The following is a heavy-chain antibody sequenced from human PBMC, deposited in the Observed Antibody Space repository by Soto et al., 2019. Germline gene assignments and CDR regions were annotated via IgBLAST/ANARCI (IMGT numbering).Heavy chain of an antibody. CDR1: GFGFSAYE. J-gene: IGHJ6*02. CDR2: ISSGGNTI. Sequence: GGSLRLSCAASGFGFSAYEMNWVRQAPGKGLEWVAYISSGGNTIYYADSVKGRFTISRDTGENTLFLQMNSLRDEDTAIYYCARERPSADFWSGYSYGLDVGGQGTTVTVSS. CDR3: ARERPSADFWSGYSYGLDV. V-gene: IGHV3-48*03. D-gene: IGHD3-3*01.